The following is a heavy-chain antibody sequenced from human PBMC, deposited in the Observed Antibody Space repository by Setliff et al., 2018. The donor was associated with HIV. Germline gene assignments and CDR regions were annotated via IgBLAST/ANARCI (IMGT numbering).Heavy chain of an antibody. Sequence: PSETLSLTCTVSGGSISRDSFYWGWFRQPPGEGLEWIGSIYYSGTTYYAPSLETRLTISVDTSTNQFSLRLTSVTAADTAMYFCAGDSGYPSNWFYPWGQGILVTVSS. D-gene: IGHD3-22*01. CDR2: IYYSGTT. CDR1: GGSISRDSFY. CDR3: AGDSGYPSNWFYP. J-gene: IGHJ5*02. V-gene: IGHV4-39*02.